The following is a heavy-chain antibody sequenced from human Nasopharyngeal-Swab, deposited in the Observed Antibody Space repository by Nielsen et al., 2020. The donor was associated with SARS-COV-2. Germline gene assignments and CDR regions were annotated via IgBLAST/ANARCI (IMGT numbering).Heavy chain of an antibody. CDR1: GFTFSSYD. CDR3: ARANYYDSSGYGRGYYYGMDV. D-gene: IGHD3-22*01. J-gene: IGHJ6*02. Sequence: GGSLRLSCAASGFTFSSYDMHWVRQATGKGLEWVSAIGTAGDTYYPGSVKGRFTISRENAKNSLYLQMNSLRAGDTAVYYCARANYYDSSGYGRGYYYGMDVWAKGPRSPSP. V-gene: IGHV3-13*01. CDR2: IGTAGDT.